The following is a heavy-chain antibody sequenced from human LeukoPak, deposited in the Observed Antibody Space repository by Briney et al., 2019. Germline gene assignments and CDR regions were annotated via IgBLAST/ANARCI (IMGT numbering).Heavy chain of an antibody. CDR3: ARLIWFGESHYFDY. CDR2: ISAYNGNT. CDR1: GYTFTSYG. D-gene: IGHD3-10*01. Sequence: ASVKVSCKASGYTFTSYGISWVRQAPGQGLEWMGWISAYNGNTNYAQKLQGRVTMTTDTSTSTAYMELRSLRSDDTAVYYCARLIWFGESHYFDYWLQGTLVTVSS. J-gene: IGHJ4*02. V-gene: IGHV1-18*01.